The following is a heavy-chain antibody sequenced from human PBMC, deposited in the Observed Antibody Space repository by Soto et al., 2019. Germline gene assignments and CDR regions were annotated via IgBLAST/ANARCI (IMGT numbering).Heavy chain of an antibody. V-gene: IGHV3-66*01. D-gene: IGHD1-26*01. CDR2: IYSGGST. CDR1: GFTVSSNY. CDR3: AGGATYDAFDI. Sequence: GGSLRLSCAASGFTVSSNYMSWVRQAPGKGLEWVSVIYSGGSTYYADSVKGRFTISRDNSKNTLYLQMNSLRAEETAVYYCAGGATYDAFDIWGQGTMVTVSS. J-gene: IGHJ3*02.